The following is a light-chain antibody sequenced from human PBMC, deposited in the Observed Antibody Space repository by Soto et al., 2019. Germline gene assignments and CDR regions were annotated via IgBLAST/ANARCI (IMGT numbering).Light chain of an antibody. V-gene: IGLV2-14*03. CDR1: SSDVGGYNF. CDR2: DVT. Sequence: QSALTQPASVSGSPGQSITISCTGTSSDVGGYNFVSWYQQHPGKVPKVMIYDVTNRPSGVSTRFSGSKSGNTASLTISGFQAEDEADYYCSSYTCSSSLYVFGTGTKVAVL. J-gene: IGLJ1*01. CDR3: SSYTCSSSLYV.